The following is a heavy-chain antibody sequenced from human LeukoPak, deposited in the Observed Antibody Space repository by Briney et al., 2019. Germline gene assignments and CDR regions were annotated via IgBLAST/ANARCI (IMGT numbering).Heavy chain of an antibody. V-gene: IGHV3-30*03. Sequence: PGGSLRLSCAASGFTYFSYGLHWVRQAPGKGLEWVAVVVSDGSNKYYADSVKGRFTVSRDNSKNTLYLQMNNLSPEDTAMYYCARDTASRYCGGGACYGRFDPWGQGTLVTVSS. J-gene: IGHJ5*02. CDR3: ARDTASRYCGGGACYGRFDP. CDR2: VVSDGSNK. D-gene: IGHD2-15*01. CDR1: GFTYFSYG.